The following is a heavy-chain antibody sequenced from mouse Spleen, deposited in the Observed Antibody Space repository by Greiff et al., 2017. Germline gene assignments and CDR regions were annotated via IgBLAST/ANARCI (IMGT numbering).Heavy chain of an antibody. J-gene: IGHJ4*01. D-gene: IGHD2-9*01. CDR2: SRNKANDYTT. V-gene: IGHV7-1*01. CDR1: GFTFSDFY. CDR3: ARDASYYGYDGGYYAMDY. Sequence: EVMLVESGGGLVQSGRSLRLSCATSGFTFSDFYMEWVRQAPGKGLEWIAASRNKANDYTTEYSASVKGRFIVSRDTSQSILYLQMNALRAEDTAIYYCARDASYYGYDGGYYAMDYWGQGTSVTVSS.